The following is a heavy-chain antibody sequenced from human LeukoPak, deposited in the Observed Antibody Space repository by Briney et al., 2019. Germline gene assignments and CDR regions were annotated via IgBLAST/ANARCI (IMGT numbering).Heavy chain of an antibody. CDR3: ARVSGGQQLGNFDY. J-gene: IGHJ4*02. CDR1: GFTFSSYW. V-gene: IGHV3-7*01. Sequence: GGSLRLSCAASGFTFSSYWMSWVRQAPGKGLEWVANIKQDGSEKYYVDSVKGRFTISRDNAKNSLYLQMNSLRAEDTAVYYCARVSGGQQLGNFDYWGQGTLVTVSS. CDR2: IKQDGSEK. D-gene: IGHD6-13*01.